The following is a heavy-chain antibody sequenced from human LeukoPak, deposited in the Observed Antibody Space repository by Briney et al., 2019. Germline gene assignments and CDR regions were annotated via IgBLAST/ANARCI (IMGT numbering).Heavy chain of an antibody. CDR2: IDNSGST. V-gene: IGHV4-61*09. CDR1: GGSISSTGYY. D-gene: IGHD3-16*01. J-gene: IGHJ6*03. CDR3: ARDCEFCDLLFYMNV. Sequence: SETLSLTCTVSGGSISSTGYYWTWIRQPAGKGLEWIGHIDNSGSTNCNPSLKSRVTISVDTSKNQFSLNLTSVTAADTDVYYCARDCEFCDLLFYMNVWGKGTTVTVSS.